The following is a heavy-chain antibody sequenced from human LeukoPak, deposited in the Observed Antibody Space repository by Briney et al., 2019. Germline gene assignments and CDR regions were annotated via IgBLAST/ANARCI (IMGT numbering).Heavy chain of an antibody. J-gene: IGHJ4*02. Sequence: ASVKVSCKVSGYTPTELSMHWVRQAPGKGLEWMGGFDPEDGETIYAQKFQGRVTMTEDTSTDTAYMELSSLRSEDTAVYYCATDPSVLILRYLDWLNYWGQGTLVTVSS. V-gene: IGHV1-24*01. D-gene: IGHD3-9*01. CDR3: ATDPSVLILRYLDWLNY. CDR1: GYTPTELS. CDR2: FDPEDGET.